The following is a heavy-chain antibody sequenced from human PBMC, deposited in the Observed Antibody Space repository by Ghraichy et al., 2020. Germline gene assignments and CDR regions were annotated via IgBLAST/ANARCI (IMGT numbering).Heavy chain of an antibody. CDR2: ISYSGNT. Sequence: SETLSLTCTVSRGSIRSSSYYWDWIRQPPEKGLEWIGSISYSGNTYYNPSLKSRVTISIDTSQNQFSLKLSSVTAADTAVYYCVRRDRVSYYYDSSGGAFDIWGQETMVTVPS. D-gene: IGHD3-22*01. J-gene: IGHJ3*02. CDR3: VRRDRVSYYYDSSGGAFDI. V-gene: IGHV4-39*01. CDR1: RGSIRSSSYY.